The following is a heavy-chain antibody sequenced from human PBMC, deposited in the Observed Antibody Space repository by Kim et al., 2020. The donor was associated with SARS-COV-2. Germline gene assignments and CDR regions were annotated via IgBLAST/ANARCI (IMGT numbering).Heavy chain of an antibody. CDR2: IYYSGSA. J-gene: IGHJ4*02. D-gene: IGHD6-25*01. Sequence: SETLSLTCTVSGGPISNYYWNWIRQPPGKGLEWIGYIYYSGSANYNPSLKSRVTISVDRSKNQFSLKLSSVAAAETAIYYCARAHDSSGFYFDYWGQGALVTVSS. V-gene: IGHV4-59*01. CDR1: GGPISNYY. CDR3: ARAHDSSGFYFDY.